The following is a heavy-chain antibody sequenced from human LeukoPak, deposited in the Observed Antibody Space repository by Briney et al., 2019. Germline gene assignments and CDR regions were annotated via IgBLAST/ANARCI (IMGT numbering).Heavy chain of an antibody. CDR1: GFTFSSYA. V-gene: IGHV3-23*01. J-gene: IGHJ4*02. CDR2: ISGVRSHT. D-gene: IGHD4-17*01. CDR3: ATTGVTTGFEY. Sequence: PGGSLRLSCAASGFTFSSYAMAWVRQAPGEGLEWVSAISGVRSHTYYADSVKGRFTISRDNSKNTLFLLMNSLRVEDTAVYYCATTGVTTGFEYWGQGSLVTVSS.